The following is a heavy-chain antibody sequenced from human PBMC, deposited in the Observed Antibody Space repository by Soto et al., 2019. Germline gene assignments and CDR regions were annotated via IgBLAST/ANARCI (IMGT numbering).Heavy chain of an antibody. D-gene: IGHD2-15*01. CDR1: GCILSDFA. Sequence: QVQLVESGGGVVQPGGSLRLSCAASGCILSDFAMHWVRQAPGRGLEWVAVILKDGKSKYYADSVRGRFTISSDTSKDTIFLQLTNLNFDDSAVYYCAKTGCNGGSCFSWFDPWGQGTLVTVSS. J-gene: IGHJ5*02. CDR2: ILKDGKSK. V-gene: IGHV3-30*04. CDR3: AKTGCNGGSCFSWFDP.